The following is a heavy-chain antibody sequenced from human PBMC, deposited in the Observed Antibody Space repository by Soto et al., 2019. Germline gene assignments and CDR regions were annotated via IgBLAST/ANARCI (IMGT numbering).Heavy chain of an antibody. Sequence: PGGSLRLSCAASGFTVSSNYMSWVRQALGKGLEWVSVIYSGGSTYYADSVKGRFTISRDNSKNTLYLQMNSLRAEDTAVYYCARSRRDGYNPYYYYGMDVWGQGTTVTVSS. J-gene: IGHJ6*02. D-gene: IGHD5-12*01. CDR1: GFTVSSNY. V-gene: IGHV3-53*01. CDR2: IYSGGST. CDR3: ARSRRDGYNPYYYYGMDV.